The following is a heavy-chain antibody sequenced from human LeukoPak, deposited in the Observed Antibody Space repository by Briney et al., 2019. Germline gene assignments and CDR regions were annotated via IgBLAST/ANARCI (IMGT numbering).Heavy chain of an antibody. Sequence: PGGSLRLSCATSGFTFGNYAMSWVRQPPGKGLEWVSAISGRGTDTYNTDSVRGRFTISRDNSKNTLYLQMDSLRAEDTAVYYCAKDLGGSLHYCDSWGQGTLVTVSS. J-gene: IGHJ4*02. D-gene: IGHD1-26*01. CDR2: ISGRGTDT. CDR1: GFTFGNYA. CDR3: AKDLGGSLHYCDS. V-gene: IGHV3-23*01.